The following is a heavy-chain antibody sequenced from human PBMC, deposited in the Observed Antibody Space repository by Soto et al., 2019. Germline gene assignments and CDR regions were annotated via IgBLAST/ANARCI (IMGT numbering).Heavy chain of an antibody. D-gene: IGHD3-16*01. V-gene: IGHV3-23*01. Sequence: GGSLRLSCATSGFILSSYAMSWVRQAPGKGPEWVSTIWGSDENTRYADSVKGRFTISRDTPKSTLYLQMNSLSAEDTAVYFCAKDVSPTYATAIVVLISGMDVWGQGTTVTVSS. CDR2: IWGSDENT. CDR1: GFILSSYA. CDR3: AKDVSPTYATAIVVLISGMDV. J-gene: IGHJ6*01.